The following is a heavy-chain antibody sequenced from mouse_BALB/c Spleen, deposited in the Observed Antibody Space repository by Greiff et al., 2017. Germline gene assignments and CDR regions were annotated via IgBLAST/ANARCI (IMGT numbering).Heavy chain of an antibody. Sequence: EVMLVESGGGLVQPKGSLKLSCAASGFTFNTYAMNWVRQAPGKGLEWVARIRSKSNNYATYYADSVKDRFTISRDDSQSMLYLQMNNLKTEDTAMYYCVRPDLLCPYAMDYWGQGTSVTVSS. D-gene: IGHD2-1*01. CDR3: VRPDLLCPYAMDY. CDR2: IRSKSNNYAT. J-gene: IGHJ4*01. CDR1: GFTFNTYA. V-gene: IGHV10-1*02.